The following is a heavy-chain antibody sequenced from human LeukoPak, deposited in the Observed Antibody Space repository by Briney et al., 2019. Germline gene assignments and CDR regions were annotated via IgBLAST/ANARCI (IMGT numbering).Heavy chain of an antibody. Sequence: GGSLRLSCAASGFTLSSFTMHWVRHNPGKGLEWVAVISYDESQKWYADSVKGRFTISRDISKNTLYLQMNSLKTEDTAVYYCTTRGGSFSIFDYWGQGTLVTVSS. V-gene: IGHV3-30-3*01. CDR1: GFTLSSFT. CDR3: TTRGGSFSIFDY. J-gene: IGHJ4*02. CDR2: ISYDESQK. D-gene: IGHD1-26*01.